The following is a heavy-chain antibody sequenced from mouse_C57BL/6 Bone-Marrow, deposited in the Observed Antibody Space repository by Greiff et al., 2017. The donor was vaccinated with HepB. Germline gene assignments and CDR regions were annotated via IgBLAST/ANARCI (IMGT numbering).Heavy chain of an antibody. CDR3: ARDRFDYYFDY. V-gene: IGHV5-6*01. CDR1: GFTLSTSG. D-gene: IGHD2-14*01. Sequence: EVQRVESGGDLVKPGGSLKLSCVASGFTLSTSGMSWVRQTPDKRLEWVATINTGGTYTYYPDSVKGRFTITKDTAKSTLFLQMSSLKSEDTAIYYCARDRFDYYFDYWGQGTTLTVSS. CDR2: INTGGTYT. J-gene: IGHJ2*01.